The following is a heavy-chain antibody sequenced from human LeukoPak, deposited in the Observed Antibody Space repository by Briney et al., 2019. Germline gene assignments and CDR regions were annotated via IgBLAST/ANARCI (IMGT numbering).Heavy chain of an antibody. CDR3: ARARSGDAFDI. CDR1: GYTFTGYY. CDR2: INPNSGGT. J-gene: IGHJ3*02. Sequence: ASVKVSCKASGYTFTGYYMHWVRQAPGQGLEWMGWINPNSGGTNYAQKFQGRVTMTRDTSISTAYMELNSLRAEDTAVYYCARARSGDAFDIWGQGTMVTVSS. V-gene: IGHV1-2*02. D-gene: IGHD3-10*01.